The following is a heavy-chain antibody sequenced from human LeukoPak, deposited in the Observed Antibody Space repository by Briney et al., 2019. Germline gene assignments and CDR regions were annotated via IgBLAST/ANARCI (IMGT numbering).Heavy chain of an antibody. CDR2: VYYSGRT. Sequence: PSETLSLTCTVSGGSISSHYWGWIRQPPGKELQWIASVYYSGRTNYNPSLKSRVTISVDTSKNQFSLKLSSVTAADTAVYYCTKSMVRGTPLRWFDPWGQGTLVTVSS. CDR1: GGSISSHY. V-gene: IGHV4-59*11. J-gene: IGHJ5*02. CDR3: TKSMVRGTPLRWFDP. D-gene: IGHD3-10*01.